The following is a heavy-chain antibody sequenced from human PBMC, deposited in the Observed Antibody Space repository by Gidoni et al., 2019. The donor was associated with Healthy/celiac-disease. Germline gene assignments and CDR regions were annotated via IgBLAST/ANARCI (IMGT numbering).Heavy chain of an antibody. CDR2: INHSGST. CDR3: ARVPSYYGSGSYLGWRPPYYFDY. J-gene: IGHJ4*02. CDR1: GGSFSGYY. D-gene: IGHD3-10*01. Sequence: QVQLQQWGAGLLKPSETLSLTCAVYGGSFSGYYWSWIRQPPGKGLEWIGEINHSGSTNYNPSLKSRVTISVDTSKNQFSLKLSSVTAADTAVYYCARVPSYYGSGSYLGWRPPYYFDYWGQGTLVTVSS. V-gene: IGHV4-34*01.